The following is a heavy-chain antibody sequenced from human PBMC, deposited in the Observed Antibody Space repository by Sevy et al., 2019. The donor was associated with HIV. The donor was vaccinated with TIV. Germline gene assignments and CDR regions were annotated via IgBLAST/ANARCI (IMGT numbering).Heavy chain of an antibody. CDR3: WRGGFDLLSGFSSPFFDF. V-gene: IGHV1-2*02. CDR1: GYTFTGNY. D-gene: IGHD3-3*01. Sequence: ASVKVSCKTSGYTFTGNYIHWVRQAPGQGLEWMGWINTNSGDTGTKYAQKFQGRVTMTSDRSINTVYMDLTRLSPDDTAGYYCWRGGFDLLSGFSSPFFDFLGQGTLVTVSS. CDR2: INTNSGDTGT. J-gene: IGHJ4*02.